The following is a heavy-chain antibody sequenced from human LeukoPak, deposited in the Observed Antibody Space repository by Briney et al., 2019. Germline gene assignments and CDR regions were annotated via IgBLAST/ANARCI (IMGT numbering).Heavy chain of an antibody. Sequence: QPGGSLILSCAASGFTFSSYEMNWVRQAPGKGLEWVSYISSSGSTIYYADSVKGRFTISRDNAKNSLYLQMNSLRAEDTAVYYCAPRGVIIDYWGQGTLVTVSS. V-gene: IGHV3-48*03. D-gene: IGHD3-16*02. CDR1: GFTFSSYE. CDR2: ISSSGSTI. CDR3: APRGVIIDY. J-gene: IGHJ4*02.